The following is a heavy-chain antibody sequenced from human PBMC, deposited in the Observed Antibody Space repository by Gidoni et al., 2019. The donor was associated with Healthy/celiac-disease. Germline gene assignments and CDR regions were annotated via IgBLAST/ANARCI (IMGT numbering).Heavy chain of an antibody. Sequence: EVQLVESGGGLVQPGGSLRLSCAASGFTFSSYSMNWVRQAPGKGLEWVSYISSSSSTIYYADSVKGRFTISRDNAKNSLYLQMNSLRAEDTAVYYCARVATVTTGAGVYMDVWGKGTTVTVSS. CDR1: GFTFSSYS. CDR3: ARVATVTTGAGVYMDV. J-gene: IGHJ6*03. D-gene: IGHD4-17*01. CDR2: ISSSSSTI. V-gene: IGHV3-48*01.